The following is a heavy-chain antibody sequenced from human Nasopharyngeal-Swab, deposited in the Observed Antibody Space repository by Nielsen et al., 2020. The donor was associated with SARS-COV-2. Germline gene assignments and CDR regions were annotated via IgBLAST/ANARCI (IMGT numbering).Heavy chain of an antibody. CDR1: GFTFSSYG. J-gene: IGHJ6*03. CDR3: AKGRVTIFGVVIIDYYYYMDV. V-gene: IGHV3-30*18. Sequence: GESLKISCAASGFTFSSYGMHWVRQAPGKGLEWVAVISYDGNYKYYADSVQSRFTISRDNSKNTLFLQMNSLRAEDTAVYYCAKGRVTIFGVVIIDYYYYMDVWGKGTTVTVSS. D-gene: IGHD3-3*01. CDR2: ISYDGNYK.